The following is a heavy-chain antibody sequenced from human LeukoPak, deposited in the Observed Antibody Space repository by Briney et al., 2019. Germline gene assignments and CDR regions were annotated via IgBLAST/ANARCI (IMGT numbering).Heavy chain of an antibody. CDR1: GFTFSSYE. Sequence: GGSLRLSCAASGFTFSSYEMNWVRQAPGKGLEWVSYISSSGSTIYYADSVKVRFTISRDNAKNSLYLQMNSLRAEDTAVYYCARRGYCTNGVCYSLDYWGQGTLVTVSS. CDR3: ARRGYCTNGVCYSLDY. D-gene: IGHD2-8*01. CDR2: ISSSGSTI. V-gene: IGHV3-48*03. J-gene: IGHJ4*02.